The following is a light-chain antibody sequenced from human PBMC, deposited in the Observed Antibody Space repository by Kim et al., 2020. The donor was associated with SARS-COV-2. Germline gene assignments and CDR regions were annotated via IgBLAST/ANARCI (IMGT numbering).Light chain of an antibody. CDR1: SSDVGGYNY. CDR3: NSYTSSTTLFV. CDR2: DVS. Sequence: QSALTQPASVSGSPGQSITIACTGTSSDVGGYNYVSWYQQHPGKAPKLIIYDVSSRPSGISNRFSGSKSGNTASLTISGLLVEDEADYYCNSYTSSTTLFVFGTGTTVTVL. V-gene: IGLV2-14*03. J-gene: IGLJ1*01.